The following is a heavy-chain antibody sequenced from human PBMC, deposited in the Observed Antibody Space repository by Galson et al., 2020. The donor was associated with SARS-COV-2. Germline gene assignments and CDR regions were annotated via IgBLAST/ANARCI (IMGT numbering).Heavy chain of an antibody. Sequence: SETLSLTCAVYGGSFSDYSWTWVRQPPGKGLEWIGEISHSGSTNYSPSLKSRVFMSVDTSKNQFSLKLRSVTAADTAVYYCARGGSRPIMVFDYYYGMDVWGQGTTVTVSS. CDR2: ISHSGST. J-gene: IGHJ6*02. V-gene: IGHV4-34*01. CDR1: GGSFSDYS. D-gene: IGHD2-8*01. CDR3: ARGGSRPIMVFDYYYGMDV.